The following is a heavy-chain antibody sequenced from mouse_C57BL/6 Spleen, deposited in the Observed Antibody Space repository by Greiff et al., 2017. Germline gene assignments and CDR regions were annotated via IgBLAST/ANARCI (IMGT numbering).Heavy chain of an antibody. V-gene: IGHV1-61*01. D-gene: IGHD1-1*01. CDR3: ARNAYYYGSSFWYFEV. CDR2: IYPSDSET. J-gene: IGHJ1*03. Sequence: QVQLQQPGAELVRPGSSVKLSCKASGYTFTSYWMDWVKQRPGQGLEWIGNIYPSDSETHYNQKFKDKATLTVDKSSSTAYMQLSSLTSEDSAVYYCARNAYYYGSSFWYFEVWGTGTTVTVSS. CDR1: GYTFTSYW.